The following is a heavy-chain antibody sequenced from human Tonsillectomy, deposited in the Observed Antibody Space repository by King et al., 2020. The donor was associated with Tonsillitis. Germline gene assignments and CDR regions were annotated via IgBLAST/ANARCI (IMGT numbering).Heavy chain of an antibody. CDR3: ARGRFLEWLNSHYYYGMDV. V-gene: IGHV4-34*01. D-gene: IGHD3-3*01. J-gene: IGHJ6*02. CDR2: ISDSGDT. Sequence: VQLQQWGAGLLKPSETLTLTCAVYTGSFSGYYWSWIRQSPGKGLEWIGEISDSGDTTHNPSLKSRVTTSVDTCKKQFSLKLRSVTAASTAVYYCARGRFLEWLNSHYYYGMDVWGQGTTVTVSS. CDR1: TGSFSGYY.